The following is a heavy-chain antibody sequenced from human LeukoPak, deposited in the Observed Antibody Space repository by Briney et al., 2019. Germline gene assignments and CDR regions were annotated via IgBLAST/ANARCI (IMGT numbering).Heavy chain of an antibody. D-gene: IGHD2-21*01. CDR2: IPYDGSNK. Sequence: GGSLRLSCAASGFTFDDYGMHWVRQAPGKGLEWVAFIPYDGSNKYYADSLQGRFTISRDNSMNTLYLQMSSLRAEDTAIYFCAKDICGGNCYPHGGYWGQGTLVTVSS. V-gene: IGHV3-30*02. CDR1: GFTFDDYG. J-gene: IGHJ4*02. CDR3: AKDICGGNCYPHGGY.